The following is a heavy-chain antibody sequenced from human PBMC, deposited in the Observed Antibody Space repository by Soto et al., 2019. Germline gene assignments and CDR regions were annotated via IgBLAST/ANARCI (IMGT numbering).Heavy chain of an antibody. J-gene: IGHJ4*02. D-gene: IGHD4-17*01. CDR1: GFSINNYA. V-gene: IGHV3-23*01. CDR2: FSAGGRA. Sequence: VQLLESGGAFVQPGGSLRLSCAASGFSINNYAVSWVRQAPGKGLEWVSTFSAGGRAYYADSVRGRFYVARDRSQNTVDLQISVLRPEVSAVYYCAKESMPEHYGDTLFDYWGQGTRVTVSS. CDR3: AKESMPEHYGDTLFDY.